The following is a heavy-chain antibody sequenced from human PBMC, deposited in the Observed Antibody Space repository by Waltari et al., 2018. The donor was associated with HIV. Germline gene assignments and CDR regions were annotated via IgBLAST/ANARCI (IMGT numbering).Heavy chain of an antibody. J-gene: IGHJ5*02. CDR2: VYSDGTT. Sequence: VRLVESGGALVRPGGALRLSCTASGFPVGNSSMTWVRHASGKGREWVSTVYSDGTTVYADSVKGRFSTSRDTSKNILHLLMDSLRVDDTAVYYCAREVFYYDNSGHPGWFDPWGQGTLVAVSS. CDR1: GFPVGNSS. V-gene: IGHV3-66*01. D-gene: IGHD3-22*01. CDR3: AREVFYYDNSGHPGWFDP.